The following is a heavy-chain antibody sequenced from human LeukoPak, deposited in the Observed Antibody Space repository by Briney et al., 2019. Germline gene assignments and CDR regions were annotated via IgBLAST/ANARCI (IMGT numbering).Heavy chain of an antibody. Sequence: ASVKVSCKASGYTFPSYGLSWVRQAPGKGLEWMGWISSYNGNKNYAQTLQGRVTMTTDTSKSTAYMELRSLRSDDTAVYCCARDFRYCSGSSCYGLYWGQGTLVTVSS. CDR1: GYTFPSYG. D-gene: IGHD2-15*01. J-gene: IGHJ4*02. V-gene: IGHV1-18*04. CDR3: ARDFRYCSGSSCYGLY. CDR2: ISSYNGNK.